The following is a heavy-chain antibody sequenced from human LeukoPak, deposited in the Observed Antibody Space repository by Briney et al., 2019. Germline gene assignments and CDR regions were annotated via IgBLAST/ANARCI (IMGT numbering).Heavy chain of an antibody. Sequence: PSETLSLTCTVSGGSISSYYWSWIRQPAGKGLEWIGRIYTSGSTNYNPSLKSRVTMSVDTSKNQFSLKLSSVTAADTAVYYCARDGGSGWPNAFDIWGQGTMVTVPS. CDR2: IYTSGST. V-gene: IGHV4-4*07. CDR3: ARDGGSGWPNAFDI. CDR1: GGSISSYY. J-gene: IGHJ3*02. D-gene: IGHD6-19*01.